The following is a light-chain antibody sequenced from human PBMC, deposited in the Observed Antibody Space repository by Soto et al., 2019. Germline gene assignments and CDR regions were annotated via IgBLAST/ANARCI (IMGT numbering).Light chain of an antibody. Sequence: SYELTQPPSVSVSPGQTASITCSGDKLGDKYACWYQQKPGQSPVLVIYIDSKRPSGIPERFSGSNSGNTATLTISGTQAMDEADYYCQAWDSSTVVFGGGTKLTVL. J-gene: IGLJ2*01. CDR3: QAWDSSTVV. CDR1: KLGDKY. CDR2: IDS. V-gene: IGLV3-1*01.